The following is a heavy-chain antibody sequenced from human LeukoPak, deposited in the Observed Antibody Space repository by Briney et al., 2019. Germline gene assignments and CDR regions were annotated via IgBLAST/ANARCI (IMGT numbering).Heavy chain of an antibody. CDR3: AKGGRDGYNYLGY. V-gene: IGHV4-61*02. D-gene: IGHD5-24*01. Sequence: SETLSLTCTVSGGSISSGSYYWSWIRQPAGKGLEWIGRIYTSGSTNYNPSLKSRVTISVDTSKNQFSLKLSSVTAAGTAVYYCAKGGRDGYNYLGYWGQGTLVTVSS. CDR2: IYTSGST. J-gene: IGHJ4*02. CDR1: GGSISSGSYY.